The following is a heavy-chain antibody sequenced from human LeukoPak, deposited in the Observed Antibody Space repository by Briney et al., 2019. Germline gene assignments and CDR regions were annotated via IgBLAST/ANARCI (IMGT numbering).Heavy chain of an antibody. V-gene: IGHV3-30*02. CDR1: GITLSNYW. D-gene: IGHD3-3*01. CDR2: LGRDATTK. Sequence: GGSLRLSCAASGITLSNYWMHWVRQAPGKGLEWVAFLGRDATTKYYGDSVKGRITISGDNSYKTAYLQMNSLRAEDTAIYYCAKDGEWTFDIWGQGTLVTVSS. J-gene: IGHJ3*02. CDR3: AKDGEWTFDI.